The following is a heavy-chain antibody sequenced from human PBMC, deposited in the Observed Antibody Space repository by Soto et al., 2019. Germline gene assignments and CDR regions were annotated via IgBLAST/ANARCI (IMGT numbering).Heavy chain of an antibody. J-gene: IGHJ6*02. V-gene: IGHV1-46*01. CDR2: INPSGGST. D-gene: IGHD6-13*01. Sequence: ASVKVSCKASGYTFTSYYMHWVRQAPGQGLEWMGIINPSGGSTSYAQKFQGRVTMTRDTSTSTVYMELSSLRSEDTAVYYCARGLTAAGMVYYYYGMDVWGQGTTVTVSS. CDR1: GYTFTSYY. CDR3: ARGLTAAGMVYYYYGMDV.